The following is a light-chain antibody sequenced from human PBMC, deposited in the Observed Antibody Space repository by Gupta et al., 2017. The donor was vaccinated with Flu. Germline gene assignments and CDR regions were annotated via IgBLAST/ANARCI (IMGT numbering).Light chain of an antibody. CDR2: RAS. CDR1: QSIRNY. CDR3: QQSESTPLLT. J-gene: IGKJ3*01. V-gene: IGKV1-39*01. Sequence: CSLVASLGDRGTITCRASQSIRNYLNWYKKKPGEAPKLLVYRASSLQSGVPSRFSGSGSGTDFTLTISSRQPEDCGSYFCQQSESTPLLTFGHGTKVDIK.